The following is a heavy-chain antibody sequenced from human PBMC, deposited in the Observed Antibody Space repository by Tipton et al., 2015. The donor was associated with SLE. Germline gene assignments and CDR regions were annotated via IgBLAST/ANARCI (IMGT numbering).Heavy chain of an antibody. CDR2: IRYDGSET. D-gene: IGHD2/OR15-2a*01. J-gene: IGHJ6*03. CDR3: ARDNAHCTTIGGCNSRYFYMDL. Sequence: GSLRLSCATSGFTFSGIWMSWVHQAPGKGLEWVASIRYDGSETHYVESVKGRFTISRDNAKNSLYLQMNNLRADDSGIYFCARDNAHCTTIGGCNSRYFYMDLWGKGTTVTVSS. V-gene: IGHV3-7*01. CDR1: GFTFSGIW.